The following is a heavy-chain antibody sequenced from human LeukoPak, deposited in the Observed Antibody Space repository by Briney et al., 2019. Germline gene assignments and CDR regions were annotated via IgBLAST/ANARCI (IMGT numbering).Heavy chain of an antibody. V-gene: IGHV3-53*01. Sequence: GGSLRLPCAASGFVVSSNSMNWVRQAPGRGLEWVSVIYTGDSTYYADSVKGRFTISRDNSKNTMYLQMSSLRAEDTALYYCVRDAVRGFYYGMDVWGQGTTVTVSS. J-gene: IGHJ6*02. CDR1: GFVVSSNS. D-gene: IGHD3-10*01. CDR3: VRDAVRGFYYGMDV. CDR2: IYTGDST.